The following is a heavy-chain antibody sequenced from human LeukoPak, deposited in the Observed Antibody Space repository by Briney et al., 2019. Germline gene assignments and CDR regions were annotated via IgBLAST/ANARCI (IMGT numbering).Heavy chain of an antibody. Sequence: GGSLRLSCAASEFTFSSYAMNWVRQAPGKGLEWVSGISGSGGNTYYADSVKGRFTIPRDNSKNTLYLQMNSLRVGDTAVYYCAKKSSSWFHGGYWGQGTLVTVSS. CDR1: EFTFSSYA. V-gene: IGHV3-23*01. CDR3: AKKSSSWFHGGY. J-gene: IGHJ4*02. CDR2: ISGSGGNT. D-gene: IGHD6-13*01.